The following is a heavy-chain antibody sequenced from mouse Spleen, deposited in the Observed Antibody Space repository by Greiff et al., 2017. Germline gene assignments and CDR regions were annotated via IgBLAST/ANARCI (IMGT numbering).Heavy chain of an antibody. Sequence: VQLQQSGPELVKPGASVKISCKASGYSFTGYYMNWVKQSPEKSLEWIGEINPSTGGTTYNQKFKAKATLTVDKSSSTAYMQLKSLTSEDSAVYYCARFIPYYGNYFDYWGQGTTLTVSS. CDR3: ARFIPYYGNYFDY. D-gene: IGHD2-10*01. V-gene: IGHV1-42*01. CDR1: GYSFTGYY. CDR2: INPSTGGT. J-gene: IGHJ2*01.